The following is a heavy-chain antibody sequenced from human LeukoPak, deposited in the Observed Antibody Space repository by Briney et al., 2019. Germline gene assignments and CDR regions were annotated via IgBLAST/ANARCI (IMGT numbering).Heavy chain of an antibody. CDR3: ARELGDNYHTNY. Sequence: SETLSLTCTVSGGSISGYYWNWIRQPAGKGLEWIGRIYSSGTTTYNPSLKSRVTMSVDTSMNQASLNLSSVTAADTAVYYCARELGDNYHTNYWGQGILVTVSS. CDR1: GGSISGYY. J-gene: IGHJ4*02. V-gene: IGHV4-4*07. CDR2: IYSSGTT. D-gene: IGHD5-24*01.